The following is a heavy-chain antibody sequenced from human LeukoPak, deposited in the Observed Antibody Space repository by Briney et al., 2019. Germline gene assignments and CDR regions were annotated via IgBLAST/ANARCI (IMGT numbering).Heavy chain of an antibody. D-gene: IGHD1-26*01. Sequence: HAGGSLRLSCAASGFTFSSYEMNWVRQAPGKGLEWVSYISSSGSTIYYADSVKGRFTISRDNAKNSLYLQMNSLRAEDTALYYCAREGGSYPLLYYYMDVWGKGTTVTVSS. V-gene: IGHV3-48*03. CDR2: ISSSGSTI. CDR3: AREGGSYPLLYYYMDV. J-gene: IGHJ6*03. CDR1: GFTFSSYE.